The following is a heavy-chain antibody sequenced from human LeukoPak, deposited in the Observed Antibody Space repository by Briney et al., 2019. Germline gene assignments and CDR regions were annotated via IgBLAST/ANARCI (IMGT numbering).Heavy chain of an antibody. CDR3: ARGDCSSTSCYRLDY. Sequence: GGSLRLSCAASGFTFSSYAMHWVRQAPGKGLEWGAVISYDGSNKYYADSVKGRFTISRDNSKNTLYLQMNSLRAEDTAVYYCARGDCSSTSCYRLDYWGQGALVTVSS. CDR2: ISYDGSNK. D-gene: IGHD2-2*02. J-gene: IGHJ4*02. CDR1: GFTFSSYA. V-gene: IGHV3-30-3*01.